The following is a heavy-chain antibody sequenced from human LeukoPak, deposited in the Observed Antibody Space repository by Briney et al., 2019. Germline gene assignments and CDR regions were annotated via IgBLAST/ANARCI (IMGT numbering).Heavy chain of an antibody. D-gene: IGHD4-11*01. CDR2: IYSGGST. Sequence: GGSLRLSCAASGFTVSSNYMSWVRQAPGKGLEWVSVIYSGGSTYYADSVKGRFTISRDNSKNTLYLQMNSLRAEDTAVYYCAGDNPYSCFDYWGQGTLVTVSS. J-gene: IGHJ4*02. V-gene: IGHV3-66*01. CDR1: GFTVSSNY. CDR3: AGDNPYSCFDY.